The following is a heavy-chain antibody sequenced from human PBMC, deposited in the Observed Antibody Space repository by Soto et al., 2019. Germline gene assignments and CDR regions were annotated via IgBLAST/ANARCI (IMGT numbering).Heavy chain of an antibody. CDR2: ISGSGGST. Sequence: GGSLRLSCAASGFTFSSYAMSWVRQAPGKGLEWVSAISGSGGSTYYADSVKGRFTISRDNSKNTLYLQMNSLRAEDTAVYYCAKDRGMVRGVIPEYYFDYWGQGTMVTVYS. CDR3: AKDRGMVRGVIPEYYFDY. D-gene: IGHD3-10*01. J-gene: IGHJ4*02. CDR1: GFTFSSYA. V-gene: IGHV3-23*01.